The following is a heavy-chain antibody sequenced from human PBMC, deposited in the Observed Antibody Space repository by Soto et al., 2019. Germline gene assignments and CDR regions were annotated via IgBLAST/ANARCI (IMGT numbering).Heavy chain of an antibody. V-gene: IGHV3-13*01. Sequence: GGSLRLSCAASGFTFSSYDMHWVRQATGKGLEWVSAIGTAGDTYYPGSVKGRFTISRENAKNSLYLQMNSLRAGDTAVYYCERSGEAGSYWYFDLWGRGTLVTVSS. J-gene: IGHJ2*01. CDR1: GFTFSSYD. CDR2: IGTAGDT. CDR3: ERSGEAGSYWYFDL. D-gene: IGHD3-16*01.